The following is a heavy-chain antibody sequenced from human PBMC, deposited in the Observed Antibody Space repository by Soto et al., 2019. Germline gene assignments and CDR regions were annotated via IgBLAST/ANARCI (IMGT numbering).Heavy chain of an antibody. Sequence: QLQLQESGSGLVKPSQTLSLTCAVSGGSISSGGYSWSWIRQPPGKGLECIGYIYHSGSTYYNPSLKSRVTMSVDRSKNQFSLKLSYVTAADTAVYYCARAKTTVTTFDYWGQGTLVTVYS. V-gene: IGHV4-30-2*01. D-gene: IGHD4-17*01. J-gene: IGHJ4*02. CDR2: IYHSGST. CDR1: GGSISSGGYS. CDR3: ARAKTTVTTFDY.